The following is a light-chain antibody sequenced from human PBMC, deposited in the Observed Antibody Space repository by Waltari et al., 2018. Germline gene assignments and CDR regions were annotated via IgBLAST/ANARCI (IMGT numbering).Light chain of an antibody. Sequence: DIRMTQSPSTLSASAGDRVIISCRASQSISKWLAWYQQKPGKAPKLLIYEASTLQSGVPSRFSGTGSGTDFTPTISSLQPDDFATYYCQQYNSYSLLTFGGGTKVEIK. CDR3: QQYNSYSLLT. CDR1: QSISKW. CDR2: EAS. J-gene: IGKJ4*01. V-gene: IGKV1-5*03.